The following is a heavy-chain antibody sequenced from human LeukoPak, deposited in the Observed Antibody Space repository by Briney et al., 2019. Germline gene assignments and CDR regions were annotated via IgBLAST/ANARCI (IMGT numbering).Heavy chain of an antibody. CDR3: AREGIAVAGTALNSAFDI. Sequence: SVKVSCKASGGTFSSYAISWVRQAPGQGLEWMGRIIPIFGTANYAQKFQGRVMITTDESTSTAYMELSSLRSEDTAVYYCAREGIAVAGTALNSAFDIWGQGTMVTVSS. CDR1: GGTFSSYA. V-gene: IGHV1-69*05. CDR2: IIPIFGTA. J-gene: IGHJ3*02. D-gene: IGHD6-19*01.